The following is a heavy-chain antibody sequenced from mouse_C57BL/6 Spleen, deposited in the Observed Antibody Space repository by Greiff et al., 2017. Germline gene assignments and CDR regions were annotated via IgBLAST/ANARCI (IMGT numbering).Heavy chain of an antibody. V-gene: IGHV1-64*01. CDR1: GYTFTSYW. CDR3: ARGITTVYWDFDV. D-gene: IGHD1-1*01. CDR2: IHPNSGST. Sequence: QVQLQQSGAELVKPGASVKLSCKASGYTFTSYWMHWVKQRPGQGLEWIGLIHPNSGSTNYNEKFKSKATLTVDKASSTAYMQLSSLTSEDSAVYYCARGITTVYWDFDVWGTGTTVTVSS. J-gene: IGHJ1*03.